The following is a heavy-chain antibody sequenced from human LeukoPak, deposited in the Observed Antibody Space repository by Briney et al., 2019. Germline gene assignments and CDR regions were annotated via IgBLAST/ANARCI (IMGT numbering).Heavy chain of an antibody. CDR3: ARRSYCGGDCYGSDAFDI. V-gene: IGHV3-48*03. CDR1: GFSFSK. J-gene: IGHJ3*02. Sequence: PGGSLRLSCAASGFSFSKMNWVRQAPGQGLEWVSYIGSSGSTVYYADSVKGRFTISRDNAKNSLYLQMNSLRAEDTAVYYCARRSYCGGDCYGSDAFDIWGQGTMVTVSS. D-gene: IGHD2-21*02. CDR2: IGSSGSTV.